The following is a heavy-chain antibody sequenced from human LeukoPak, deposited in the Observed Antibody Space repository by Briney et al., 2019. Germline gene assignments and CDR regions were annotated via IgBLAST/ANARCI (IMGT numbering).Heavy chain of an antibody. CDR3: ARVVAANYYYYYYMDV. D-gene: IGHD6-25*01. Sequence: GSLRLSCAASGFTFSTSWMTWIRQPPGKGLEWIGYIYYSGSTNYNPSLKSRVTISVDTSKNQFSLKLSSVTAADTAVYYCARVVAANYYYYYYMDVWGKGTTVTVSS. CDR1: GFTFSTSW. J-gene: IGHJ6*03. CDR2: IYYSGST. V-gene: IGHV4-59*01.